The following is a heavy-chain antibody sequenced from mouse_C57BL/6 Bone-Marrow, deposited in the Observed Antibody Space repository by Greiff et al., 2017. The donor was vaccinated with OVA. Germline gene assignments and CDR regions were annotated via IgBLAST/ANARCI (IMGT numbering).Heavy chain of an antibody. Sequence: VQLQQSGPVLVKPGASVKMSCKASGYTFTDYYMNWVKQSHGKSLEWIGVINPYNGGTSYNQKFKGKATLTVDKSSSTAYMELNSLTSEDSAVYYCARIEYYFDYWGQGTTLTVSS. CDR2: INPYNGGT. CDR1: GYTFTDYY. J-gene: IGHJ2*01. CDR3: ARIEYYFDY. V-gene: IGHV1-19*01.